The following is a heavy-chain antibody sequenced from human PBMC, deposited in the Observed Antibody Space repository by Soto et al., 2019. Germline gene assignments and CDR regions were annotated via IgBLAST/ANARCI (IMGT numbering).Heavy chain of an antibody. CDR1: GFTFSSYG. CDR2: IWYDGSNK. V-gene: IGHV3-33*01. Sequence: QVQLVESGGGVVQPGRSLRLSCAASGFTFSSYGMHWVRQAPGKGLEWVAVIWYDGSNKYYADSVKGRFTISRDNSKNTLDLQMTSLRAEDTAVYYCAREGGDIVATIGYYYYSMDVWGQGTTVTVSS. D-gene: IGHD5-12*01. J-gene: IGHJ6*02. CDR3: AREGGDIVATIGYYYYSMDV.